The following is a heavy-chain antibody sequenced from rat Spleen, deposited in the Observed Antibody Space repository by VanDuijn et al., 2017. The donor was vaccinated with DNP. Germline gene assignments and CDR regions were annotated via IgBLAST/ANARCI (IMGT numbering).Heavy chain of an antibody. V-gene: IGHV5S10*01. J-gene: IGHJ2*01. CDR2: IFYDGART. CDR1: GFTFSDYN. D-gene: IGHD1-12*01. CDR3: VRVDRDSYAHDY. Sequence: EVQLEESGGGLVQPGGSLKVSCEASGFTFSDYNVAWVRQAPKKGLEWVATIFYDGARTYYRDSVKGRFTVSRDNAENTLFLQMSSLRSDDTATYYCVRVDRDSYAHDYWGQGVMVTVSS.